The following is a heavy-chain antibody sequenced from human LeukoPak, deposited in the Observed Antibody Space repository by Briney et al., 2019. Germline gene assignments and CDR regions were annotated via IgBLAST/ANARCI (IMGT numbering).Heavy chain of an antibody. CDR3: ANFGVGANYNYSYYMDV. V-gene: IGHV3-23*01. D-gene: IGHD1-26*01. CDR1: GFTCSSYA. Sequence: AVNLSRTGSASGFTCSSYAWSWVRQAPGHGLEWGLAISGSGGSTYYADSVKGRFTISRDNAKNSLYLQMNSLRAEDTAVYYCANFGVGANYNYSYYMDVWGKGATVTVSS. J-gene: IGHJ6*03. CDR2: ISGSGGST.